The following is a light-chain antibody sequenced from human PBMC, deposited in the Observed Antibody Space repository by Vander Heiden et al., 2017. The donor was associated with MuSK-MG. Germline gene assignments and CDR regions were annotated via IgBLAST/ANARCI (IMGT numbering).Light chain of an antibody. CDR3: QSYDSTRSGWL. V-gene: IGLV1-40*01. Sequence: QSVLTHPPSVSGAPGQRVTISCTGSSSNIGTGVDVHWYQQRPGTAPKLLIYGNNNRPSGVPDRFSGSKSGTSASLAITGLQPEDEADYYCQSYDSTRSGWLFGGGTKLTVL. CDR2: GNN. J-gene: IGLJ2*01. CDR1: SSNIGTGVD.